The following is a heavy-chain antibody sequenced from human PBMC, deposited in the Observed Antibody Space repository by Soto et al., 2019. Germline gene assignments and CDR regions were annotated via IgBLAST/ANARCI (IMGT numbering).Heavy chain of an antibody. CDR3: ARGITVDTNVFDP. CDR2: INASGGST. Sequence: GASVKVSCKASGYTFTSYYMHWVRQAPGQGLEWMGIINASGGSTSYAQKFQGRVTMTRDTSTSTVYMELGSLRSEDSVVYYGARGITVDTNVFDPWGQGTLVTVSS. CDR1: GYTFTSYY. J-gene: IGHJ5*02. V-gene: IGHV1-46*01. D-gene: IGHD5-18*01.